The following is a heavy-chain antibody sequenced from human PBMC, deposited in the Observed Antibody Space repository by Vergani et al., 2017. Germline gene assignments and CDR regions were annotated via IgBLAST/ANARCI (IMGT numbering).Heavy chain of an antibody. J-gene: IGHJ5*02. Sequence: QLQLQESGPGLVKPSETLSLTCTVSGGSISSSSYYWGWIRQPPGKGREWIGSNYYSGSTYYNPSLKSRVNISVDTSKNQFSLKLSSVTAADTAVYYCARDLSGSYFSDWFDPWGQGTLVTVSS. CDR2: NYYSGST. CDR3: ARDLSGSYFSDWFDP. D-gene: IGHD1-26*01. CDR1: GGSISSSSYY. V-gene: IGHV4-39*07.